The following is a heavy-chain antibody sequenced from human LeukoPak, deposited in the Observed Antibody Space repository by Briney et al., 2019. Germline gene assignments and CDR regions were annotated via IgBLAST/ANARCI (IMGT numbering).Heavy chain of an antibody. D-gene: IGHD5-24*01. CDR3: ARGSKEDGYPWGDY. Sequence: SVKVSCKASGGTFSSYAISWVRQAPEQGLEWMGGIIPIFGTANYAQKFQGRVTITADESTSTAYMELSSLRSEDTAVYYCARGSKEDGYPWGDYWGQGTLVTVSS. CDR2: IIPIFGTA. CDR1: GGTFSSYA. J-gene: IGHJ4*02. V-gene: IGHV1-69*01.